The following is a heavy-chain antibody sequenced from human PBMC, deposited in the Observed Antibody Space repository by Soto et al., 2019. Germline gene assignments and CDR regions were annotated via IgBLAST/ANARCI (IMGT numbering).Heavy chain of an antibody. Sequence: QVQLVESGGGVVQPGRSLRLSCAASGFTFTFSSIHWVRQAPGKGLEWVAVISYDGSDKSYAESVKGRFTISRDDSRSTLFLEMNNLRPEDTAVYYCARSRDINSLGLFDPWGQGTLVTVSS. CDR3: ARSRDINSLGLFDP. CDR1: GFTFTFSS. D-gene: IGHD2-15*01. CDR2: ISYDGSDK. J-gene: IGHJ5*02. V-gene: IGHV3-30-3*01.